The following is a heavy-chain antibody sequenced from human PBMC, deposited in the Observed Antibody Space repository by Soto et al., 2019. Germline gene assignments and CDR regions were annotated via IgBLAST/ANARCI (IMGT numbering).Heavy chain of an antibody. CDR3: AKDYYDSSGYYYEFPDY. D-gene: IGHD3-22*01. Sequence: PGGSLRLSCAASGFTFSSNAMSWVRQAPGKGLEWVSAISSGGGTDYAESVKGRFTISRDSSKNTLYLQMNSLGAEDTAVYYCAKDYYDSSGYYYEFPDYWGQGTLVTVS. J-gene: IGHJ4*02. CDR1: GFTFSSNA. V-gene: IGHV3-23*01. CDR2: ISSGGGT.